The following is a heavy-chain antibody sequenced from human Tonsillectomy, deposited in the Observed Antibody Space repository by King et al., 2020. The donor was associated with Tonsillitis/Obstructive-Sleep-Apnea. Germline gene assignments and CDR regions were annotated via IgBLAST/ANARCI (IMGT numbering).Heavy chain of an antibody. CDR2: IKEDGSQK. Sequence: VQLVESGGGLVQPGGSLRLSCAASGFTFSSYWMTWVRQAPGKGLEWVANIKEDGSQKFYVDSVKGRFSISRDNAKNSLFLEMNSLRAEDTAVYYCARDGAAKRGDRKNDYWGQGTLVTVSS. J-gene: IGHJ4*02. CDR1: GFTFSSYW. D-gene: IGHD3-16*01. CDR3: ARDGAAKRGDRKNDY. V-gene: IGHV3-7*03.